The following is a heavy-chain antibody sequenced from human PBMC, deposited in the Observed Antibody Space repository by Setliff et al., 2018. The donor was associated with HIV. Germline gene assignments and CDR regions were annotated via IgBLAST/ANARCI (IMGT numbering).Heavy chain of an antibody. CDR1: GFSFSNSN. Sequence: PGESLKISCAASGFSFSNSNINWVRQPPGKGLEWLSYIGSDSSTIYYADSVKGRFTISRDNAKNSLYLQMNSLRAEDTAVYYCARDGDVVRLHLGELSLFMDVWGQGTTVTVSS. V-gene: IGHV3-48*04. CDR3: ARDGDVVRLHLGELSLFMDV. D-gene: IGHD3-16*02. J-gene: IGHJ6*02. CDR2: IGSDSSTI.